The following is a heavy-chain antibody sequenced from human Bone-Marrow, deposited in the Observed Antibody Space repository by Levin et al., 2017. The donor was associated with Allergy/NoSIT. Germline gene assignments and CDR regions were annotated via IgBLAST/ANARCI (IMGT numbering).Heavy chain of an antibody. CDR1: GYTFTSYD. V-gene: IGHV1-8*01. Sequence: KPGESLKISCKASGYTFTSYDINWVRQATGQGLEWMGWMNPNSGNTGYAQKFQGRVTMTRNTSISTAYMELSSLRSEDTAVYYCARAQPLNTILWGGLPYYYYGMDVWGQGTTVTVSS. CDR3: ARAQPLNTILWGGLPYYYYGMDV. J-gene: IGHJ6*02. D-gene: IGHD3-9*01. CDR2: MNPNSGNT.